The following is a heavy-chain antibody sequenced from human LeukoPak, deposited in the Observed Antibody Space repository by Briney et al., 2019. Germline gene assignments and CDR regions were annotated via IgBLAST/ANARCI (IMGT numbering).Heavy chain of an antibody. CDR1: GGSISSYY. CDR2: IYTSGST. Sequence: PSETLSLTCTVSGGSISSYYWSWIRQPAGKGLEWIGRIYTSGSTNYNPSLNSRVTMSVDTSKNQFSLRLSSVTAADTAVYYCARGSAPVDLWYFDYWGQGTLVTVSS. D-gene: IGHD3-16*01. V-gene: IGHV4-4*07. CDR3: ARGSAPVDLWYFDY. J-gene: IGHJ4*02.